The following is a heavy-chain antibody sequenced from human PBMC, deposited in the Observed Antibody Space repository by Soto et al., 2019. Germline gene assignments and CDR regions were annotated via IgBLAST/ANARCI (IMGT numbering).Heavy chain of an antibody. Sequence: GGSLRLSCAASGFTFSTHAMNWVRQAPGKGLEWVSAISGSGGSTSYADSVKGRFIISRDYSKNTLYLQMNSLRAEDAAVYYCAKGRADYGTSYLDYWGQGTLVTVSS. J-gene: IGHJ4*02. D-gene: IGHD4-17*01. CDR2: ISGSGGST. V-gene: IGHV3-23*01. CDR1: GFTFSTHA. CDR3: AKGRADYGTSYLDY.